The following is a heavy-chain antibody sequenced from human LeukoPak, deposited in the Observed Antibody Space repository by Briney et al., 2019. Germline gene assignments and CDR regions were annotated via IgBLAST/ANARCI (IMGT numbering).Heavy chain of an antibody. J-gene: IGHJ4*02. D-gene: IGHD2-2*03. CDR3: ARHGSTDYFDY. V-gene: IGHV4-59*08. CDR2: IYDSGTT. Sequence: SETLSLTCTVSGASISSYYWSWIRQPPGKGLEWVGCIYDSGTTYYNPSLKSRVTISMDTSKNQLSLRLSSVTAADTAVYYCARHGSTDYFDYWGQGTLVTVSS. CDR1: GASISSYY.